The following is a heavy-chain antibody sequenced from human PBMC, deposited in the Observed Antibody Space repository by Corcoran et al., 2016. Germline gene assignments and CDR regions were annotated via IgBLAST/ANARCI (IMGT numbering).Heavy chain of an antibody. Sequence: QVQLVQSGAEAKKPGASVKVSCKASGYTFTSYDINWVRQAPGQGLEWMGWMNPNSGNTGYAQKFQGRVTMTRNTSISTAYMEVSSLRAEYTAVYYWARTRTTYDDWGQGTLVTVSA. D-gene: IGHD1-7*01. CDR2: MNPNSGNT. CDR3: ARTRTTYDD. V-gene: IGHV1-8*01. J-gene: IGHJ4*02. CDR1: GYTFTSYD.